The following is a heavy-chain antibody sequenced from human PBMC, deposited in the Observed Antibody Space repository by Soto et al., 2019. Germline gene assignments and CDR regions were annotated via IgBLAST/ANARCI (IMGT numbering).Heavy chain of an antibody. CDR2: IIPIFGTA. V-gene: IGHV1-69*13. CDR3: VHEDSSSWYGGPLGLFDP. D-gene: IGHD6-13*01. Sequence: SVKVSCKASGGTFSSYAISWVRQAPGQGLEWMGGIIPIFGTANYAQKFQGRVTITADESTSTAYMELSSLRSEDTAVYYCVHEDSSSWYGGPLGLFDPWGQGTLVTVSS. CDR1: GGTFSSYA. J-gene: IGHJ5*02.